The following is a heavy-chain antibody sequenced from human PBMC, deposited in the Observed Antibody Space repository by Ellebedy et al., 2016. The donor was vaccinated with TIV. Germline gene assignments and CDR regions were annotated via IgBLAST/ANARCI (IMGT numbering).Heavy chain of an antibody. V-gene: IGHV4-39*01. CDR3: ASEPPYFYGASGIYLQDF. Sequence: MPSETLSLTCTVSGGSISSSSFYWGWVRQPPGKRLEWIASIYYSGSTYYNPSLKSRLTISVDTSKNPFSLKLTSVTAADTAVYYCASEPPYFYGASGIYLQDFWGQGTLVTVSS. J-gene: IGHJ4*02. CDR1: GGSISSSSFY. D-gene: IGHD3-10*01. CDR2: IYYSGST.